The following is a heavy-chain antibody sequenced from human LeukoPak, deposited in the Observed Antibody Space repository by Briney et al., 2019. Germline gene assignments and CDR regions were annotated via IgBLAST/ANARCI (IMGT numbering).Heavy chain of an antibody. CDR2: IYYSGST. CDR3: AGYCSSTSCPNNAFDI. Sequence: SETLSLTCTVSGGSISSSSYYWGWIRQPPGKGLEWIGSIYYSGSTYYNPSLKSRVTISVDTSKNQFPLKLSSVTAADTAVYYCAGYCSSTSCPNNAFDIWGQGTMVTVSS. D-gene: IGHD2-2*01. CDR1: GGSISSSSYY. V-gene: IGHV4-39*01. J-gene: IGHJ3*02.